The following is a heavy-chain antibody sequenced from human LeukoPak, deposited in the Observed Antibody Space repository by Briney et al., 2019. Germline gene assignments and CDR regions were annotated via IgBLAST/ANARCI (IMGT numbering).Heavy chain of an antibody. V-gene: IGHV3-9*01. J-gene: IGHJ6*02. CDR2: ISWNSGSI. CDR1: GFTFDDYA. CDR3: ARAANYYYGMDV. Sequence: GGSLRLSCAASGFTFDDYAMHWVRQAPGKGLEWVSGISWNSGSIGYADSVKGRFTISRDNAKNSLYLQMNSLRAEDTAVYYCARAANYYYGMDVWGQGTTVTVSS.